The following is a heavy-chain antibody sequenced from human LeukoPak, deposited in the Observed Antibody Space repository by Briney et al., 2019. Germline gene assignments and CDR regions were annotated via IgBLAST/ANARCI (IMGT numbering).Heavy chain of an antibody. J-gene: IGHJ4*02. CDR2: IKSKTDGGTT. Sequence: GGSLRLSCAAPGFTFSNAWISWVRQAPGKGREWVGRIKSKTDGGTTDYAAPVKGRFTISRDDSKNTLYLQMNSLKTEDTAVYYCTIRPGYSSSWYRDYWGQGTLVTVSS. V-gene: IGHV3-15*01. CDR3: TIRPGYSSSWYRDY. CDR1: GFTFSNAW. D-gene: IGHD6-13*01.